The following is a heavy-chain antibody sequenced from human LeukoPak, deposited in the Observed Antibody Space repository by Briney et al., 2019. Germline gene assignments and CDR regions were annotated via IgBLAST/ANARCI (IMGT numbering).Heavy chain of an antibody. V-gene: IGHV3-30*03. Sequence: GGSLRLSCAASGFTFSSYGMHWVRQAPGKGLEWVAVISYDGSNKYYADSVKGRFTISRDNAKNSLYLQMNSLRAEDTAVYYCARDPPSLYYYDSSGYPDYWGQGTLVTVSS. CDR1: GFTFSSYG. CDR3: ARDPPSLYYYDSSGYPDY. CDR2: ISYDGSNK. D-gene: IGHD3-22*01. J-gene: IGHJ4*02.